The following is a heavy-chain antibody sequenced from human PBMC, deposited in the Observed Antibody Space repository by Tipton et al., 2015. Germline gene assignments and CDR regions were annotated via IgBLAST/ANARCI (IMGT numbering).Heavy chain of an antibody. CDR2: ISYTDGA. CDR3: ARDLEHGMDV. CDR1: GGSVTSGSYY. Sequence: TLSLTCTVSGGSVTSGSYYWSWIRQPPGKRLEWIGYISYTDGAHYNPALKSRVTISVDTSKNHFSLSLTSVTAADTAIYYCARDLEHGMDVWGQGTTVSVSS. V-gene: IGHV4-61*03. J-gene: IGHJ6*02. D-gene: IGHD5-24*01.